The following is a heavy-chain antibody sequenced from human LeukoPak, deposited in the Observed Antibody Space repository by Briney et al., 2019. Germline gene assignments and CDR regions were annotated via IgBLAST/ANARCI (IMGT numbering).Heavy chain of an antibody. CDR2: FDPEDGET. D-gene: IGHD2-15*01. V-gene: IGHV1-24*01. Sequence: ASVKVSCKVSGYTLTELSMHWVRQAPGKGLEWMGGFDPEDGETIYAQKFQGRVTMTEHTSTDTAYMELSSLRSEDTAVYYCATGVVVAAKSGFDYWGQGTLVTVSS. CDR1: GYTLTELS. J-gene: IGHJ4*02. CDR3: ATGVVVAAKSGFDY.